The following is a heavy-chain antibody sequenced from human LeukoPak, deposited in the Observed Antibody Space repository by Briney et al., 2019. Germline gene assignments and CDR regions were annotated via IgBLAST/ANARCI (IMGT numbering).Heavy chain of an antibody. V-gene: IGHV3-30*18. J-gene: IGHJ4*02. D-gene: IGHD6-19*01. Sequence: GRSLRLSCAASGFTFSSYGMHWVRQAPGKGLEWVAVISYDGSNKYYADSVKGRFTISRDNSKSTLYLQMNSLRAEDTAVYYCAKQRSPVAGFFDYWGQGTLVTVSS. CDR1: GFTFSSYG. CDR3: AKQRSPVAGFFDY. CDR2: ISYDGSNK.